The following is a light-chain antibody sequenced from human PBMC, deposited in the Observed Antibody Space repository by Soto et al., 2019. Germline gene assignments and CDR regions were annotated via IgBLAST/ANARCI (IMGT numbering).Light chain of an antibody. V-gene: IGKV1-27*01. CDR3: QKYSSVPV. Sequence: DIQMTQSPPSLSASVGDRVTITCRASQDIRNFVAWYQQKPGKAPKLLIYAASTLQSGVLSRFSGSGSGTDFTLTINSLQPEDVATYSCQKYSSVPVFGPGTKVEIK. J-gene: IGKJ3*01. CDR2: AAS. CDR1: QDIRNF.